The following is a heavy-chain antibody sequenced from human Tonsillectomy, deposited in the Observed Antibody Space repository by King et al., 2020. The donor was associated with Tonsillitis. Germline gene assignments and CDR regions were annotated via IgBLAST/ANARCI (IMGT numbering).Heavy chain of an antibody. D-gene: IGHD2-2*01. J-gene: IGHJ5*02. CDR2: ISAYNGNT. Sequence: VQLVESGAEVKKPGASVKVSCKASGYTFSSYGISWVRQAPGQGLEWMGWISAYNGNTNYAQKLQGRVTMTTETSTSTAYMELRSLRSDDTAVYYCARVDIVVVPATPNGGWFDPWGQGTLVTVSS. CDR1: GYTFSSYG. V-gene: IGHV1-18*01. CDR3: ARVDIVVVPATPNGGWFDP.